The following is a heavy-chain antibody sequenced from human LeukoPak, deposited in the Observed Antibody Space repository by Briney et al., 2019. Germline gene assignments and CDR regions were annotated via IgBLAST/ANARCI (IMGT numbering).Heavy chain of an antibody. CDR1: GYTFTDYY. J-gene: IGHJ4*02. CDR3: ARFGGGATKDDRLDY. CDR2: INPNSGGT. D-gene: IGHD3-16*01. Sequence: ASVKVSCKASGYTFTDYYMHWVRQAPGQGLEWMGWINPNSGGTSYAQKFQGRVTMTRDTSISTAYMELNSLRSEDTAVYYCARFGGGATKDDRLDYWGQGTLVTVSS. V-gene: IGHV1-2*02.